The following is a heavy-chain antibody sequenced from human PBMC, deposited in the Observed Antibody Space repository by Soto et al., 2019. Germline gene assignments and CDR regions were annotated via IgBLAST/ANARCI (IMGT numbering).Heavy chain of an antibody. CDR1: GFTFNSYS. CDR2: ISSSSTTK. J-gene: IGHJ5*02. V-gene: IGHV3-48*02. D-gene: IGHD6-19*01. CDR3: ARPSSGGKNWFHP. Sequence: GGSLRLSCAASGFTFNSYSMNWVRQAPGKGLEWVSYISSSSTTKYYTDSVKGRFTISRDNAKNSLYLQMNSLRDDDTAVYYWARPSSGGKNWFHPGGQETRFTVSS.